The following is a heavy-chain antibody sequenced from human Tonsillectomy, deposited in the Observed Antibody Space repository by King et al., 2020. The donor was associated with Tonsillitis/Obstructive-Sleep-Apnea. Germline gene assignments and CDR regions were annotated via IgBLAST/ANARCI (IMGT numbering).Heavy chain of an antibody. CDR2: IYYSGST. D-gene: IGHD3-22*01. J-gene: IGHJ4*02. CDR1: GGSISSSSYY. V-gene: IGHV4-39*01. CDR3: AGRTYYYDSSGWGAGEVDY. Sequence: QLQESGPGLVKPSETLSLTCTVSGGSISSSSYYWGWIRQPPGKGLEWIGSIYYSGSTYYNPSLKSRVTISVDTSKNQFSLKLSSVTAADTAVYYCAGRTYYYDSSGWGAGEVDYWGQGTLATVSS.